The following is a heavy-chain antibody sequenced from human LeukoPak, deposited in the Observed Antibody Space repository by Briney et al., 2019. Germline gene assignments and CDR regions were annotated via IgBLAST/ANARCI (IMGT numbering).Heavy chain of an antibody. V-gene: IGHV1-18*01. CDR1: GYTFTSYG. D-gene: IGHD6-6*01. J-gene: IGHJ3*02. CDR3: ASNLYSSSSSAFDI. CDR2: ISAYNGNT. Sequence: ASVKVSCKASGYTFTSYGISWVRQAPGQGLEWMGWISAYNGNTNYAQKLQGRVTMTTDTSTSTAYMELRSLRSDDTAVYYCASNLYSSSSSAFDIWGQGTMVTVSS.